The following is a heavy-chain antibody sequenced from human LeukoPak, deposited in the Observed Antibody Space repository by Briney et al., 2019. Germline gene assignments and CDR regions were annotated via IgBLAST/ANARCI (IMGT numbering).Heavy chain of an antibody. CDR3: ARGPYYYDSSGYLAYDY. CDR1: GGSISSGGYS. CDR2: IYYSGST. V-gene: IGHV4-30-2*03. Sequence: PSETLSLTCAVSGGSISSGGYSWSWIRQPPGKGLEWIGSIYYSGSTYYNPSLKSRVTISVDTSKNQFSLKLSSVTAADTAVYYCARGPYYYDSSGYLAYDYWGQGTLVTVSS. J-gene: IGHJ4*02. D-gene: IGHD3-22*01.